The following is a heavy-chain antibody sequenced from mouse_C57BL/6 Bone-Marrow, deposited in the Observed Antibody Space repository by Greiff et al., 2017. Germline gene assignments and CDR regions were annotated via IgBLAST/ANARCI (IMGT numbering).Heavy chain of an antibody. CDR3: ARDYYCNKSYAMDY. J-gene: IGHJ4*01. CDR1: GYTFTSYW. V-gene: IGHV1-69*01. Sequence: QVQLQQPGAELVMPGASVKLSCKASGYTFTSYWMHWVKQRPGQGLEWIGEIDPSDSYTNYNQKFKGKSTLTVDTSSSTAYMQLSSLTSEDSAVXYCARDYYCNKSYAMDYWGQGTSVTVSS. CDR2: IDPSDSYT. D-gene: IGHD2-1*01.